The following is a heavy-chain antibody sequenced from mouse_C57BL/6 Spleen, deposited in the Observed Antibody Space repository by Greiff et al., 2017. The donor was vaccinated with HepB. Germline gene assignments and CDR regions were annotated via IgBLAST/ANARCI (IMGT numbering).Heavy chain of an antibody. J-gene: IGHJ2*01. D-gene: IGHD3-2*02. CDR1: GYTFTDHT. CDR2: IYPRDGST. Sequence: VKLMESDAELVKPGASVKISCKVSGYTFTDHTIHWMKQRPEQGLEWIGYIYPRDGSTKYNEKFKGKATLTADKSSSTAYMQLNSLTSEDSAVYFCARWLDSSGYSYFDYWGQGTTLTVSS. CDR3: ARWLDSSGYSYFDY. V-gene: IGHV1-78*01.